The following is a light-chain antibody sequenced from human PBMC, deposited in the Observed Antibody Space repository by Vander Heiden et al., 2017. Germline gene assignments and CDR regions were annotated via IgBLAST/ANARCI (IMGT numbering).Light chain of an antibody. J-gene: IGKJ5*01. CDR1: RRLLHGSGDNL. CDR2: WGS. CDR3: MQGKQTPVT. Sequence: EIVMTQSPLSLPVTPGEPASISCRSSRRLLHGSGDNLLQWYLQKPGQSPQVLIYWGSKRASGVPDRFSGSESGTEFTLKISRVEAEDVGIYYCMQGKQTPVTFGQGTRLEIK. V-gene: IGKV2-28*01.